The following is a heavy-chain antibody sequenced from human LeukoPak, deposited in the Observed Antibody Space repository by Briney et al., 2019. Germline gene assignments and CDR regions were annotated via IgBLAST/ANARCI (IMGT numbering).Heavy chain of an antibody. CDR3: ARGNGDSRYDFWSGIDY. Sequence: AGGSLRLSCAASGFTFSSYAMHWVRQAPGKGLEWVAVISYDGSNKYYADSVKGRFTISRDNSKNTLYLQMNSLRAEDTAVYYCARGNGDSRYDFWSGIDYWGQGTLVTVSS. V-gene: IGHV3-30*04. D-gene: IGHD3-3*01. CDR1: GFTFSSYA. J-gene: IGHJ4*02. CDR2: ISYDGSNK.